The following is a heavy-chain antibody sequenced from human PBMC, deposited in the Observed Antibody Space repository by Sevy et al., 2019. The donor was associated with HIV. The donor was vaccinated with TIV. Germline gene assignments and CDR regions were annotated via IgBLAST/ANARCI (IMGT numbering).Heavy chain of an antibody. Sequence: SDTLSLTCAVSGGSIPGHYWSWIRQTPQKGLEWIGYHYHSDSTKYNPSLKSRATISVHTSKNQFFLSLSSVTAADTAVYYCARVDNSGTYVLYWGQGIRVTVSS. J-gene: IGHJ4*02. V-gene: IGHV4-59*11. D-gene: IGHD3-10*01. CDR1: GGSIPGHY. CDR3: ARVDNSGTYVLY. CDR2: HYHSDST.